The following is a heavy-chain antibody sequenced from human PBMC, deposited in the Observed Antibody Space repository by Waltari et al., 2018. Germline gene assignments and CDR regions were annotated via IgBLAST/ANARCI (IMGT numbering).Heavy chain of an antibody. CDR1: GYTFTTYD. CDR2: LNPDSGNT. J-gene: IGHJ3*02. Sequence: QVHLVQSGAEVKKPGASVKVSCKASGYTFTTYDINWVRPASGQGLEWMGWLNPDSGNTGSAQKFQGRVIMTSNTSISTAYMELSSLRFEDTAVYYCASSSSHGGVFDIWGQGTMVTVSS. D-gene: IGHD2-8*02. V-gene: IGHV1-8*02. CDR3: ASSSSHGGVFDI.